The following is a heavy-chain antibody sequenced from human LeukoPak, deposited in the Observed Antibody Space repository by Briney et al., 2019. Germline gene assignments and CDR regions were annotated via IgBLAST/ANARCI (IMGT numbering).Heavy chain of an antibody. D-gene: IGHD6-13*01. J-gene: IGHJ4*02. Sequence: GRSLRLSCAASGFTFNNYGMHWVRQAPGKGLEWVAVIATDGRDKKYADSVKGRFTISRDNSKNTLYLEMNSLRPEDTAVYHCAKDSKVAAAGYFFDYWGQGTPVTVSS. CDR3: AKDSKVAAAGYFFDY. CDR1: GFTFNNYG. CDR2: IATDGRDK. V-gene: IGHV3-30*18.